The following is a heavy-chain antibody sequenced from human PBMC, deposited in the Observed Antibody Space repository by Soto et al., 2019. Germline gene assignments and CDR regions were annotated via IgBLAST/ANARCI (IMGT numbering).Heavy chain of an antibody. V-gene: IGHV3-48*03. J-gene: IGHJ6*02. CDR3: VRAECSKTNWLTAYDSFGLDV. CDR2: INTAGSTK. Sequence: GGSLRLSCAASGFTFSNFEMHWVRQAPGKGLEWVSYINTAGSTKYYAESVKVRLTLSRDNARNSLFLQMHSLRAEDTAVYYWVRAECSKTNWLTAYDSFGLDVWGQGTTVTVSS. CDR1: GFTFSNFE. D-gene: IGHD2-2*01.